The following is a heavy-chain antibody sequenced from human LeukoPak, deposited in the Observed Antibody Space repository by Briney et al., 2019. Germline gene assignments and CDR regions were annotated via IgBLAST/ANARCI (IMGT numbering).Heavy chain of an antibody. D-gene: IGHD2-15*01. CDR3: ARQYCSGGSCYSPPLDY. Sequence: VGSLRRPCAASGFTFSSYAMSWVRQAPGKGLEWVSAISGSGGSTYYADSVKGRFTISRDNSKNTLYLQMNSLRAEDTAVYYCARQYCSGGSCYSPPLDYWGQGTLVTVSS. J-gene: IGHJ4*02. CDR2: ISGSGGST. V-gene: IGHV3-23*01. CDR1: GFTFSSYA.